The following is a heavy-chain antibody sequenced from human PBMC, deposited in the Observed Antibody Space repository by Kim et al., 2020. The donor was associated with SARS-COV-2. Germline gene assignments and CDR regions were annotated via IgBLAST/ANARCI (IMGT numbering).Heavy chain of an antibody. CDR3: ARVVLLWGDSFDI. Sequence: SADSVKGRFTISGDNAKNSLYLQRNSLRAEDTAVYYCARVVLLWGDSFDIWGQGTLVTVSS. V-gene: IGHV3-11*05. D-gene: IGHD2-2*01. J-gene: IGHJ3*02.